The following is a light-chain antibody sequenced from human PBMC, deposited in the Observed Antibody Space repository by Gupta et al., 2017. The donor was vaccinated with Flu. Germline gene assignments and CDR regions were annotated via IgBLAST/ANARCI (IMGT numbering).Light chain of an antibody. V-gene: IGLV1-47*01. J-gene: IGLJ2*01. CDR3: ATWDDNLGNVV. CDR2: TNN. Sequence: QSVLTQPPSASGTPGQRVTISCSGSSSNIGSNYVYWYQPLPGTAPKVLIYTNNQRPSGVPDRFSASKSGTSASLAIGGLRSEDEADYYCATWDDNLGNVVFGGGTKLTVL. CDR1: SSNIGSNY.